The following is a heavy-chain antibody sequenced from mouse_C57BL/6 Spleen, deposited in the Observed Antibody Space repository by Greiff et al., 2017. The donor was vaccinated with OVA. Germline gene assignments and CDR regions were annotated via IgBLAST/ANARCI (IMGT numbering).Heavy chain of an antibody. Sequence: EVQLQQPGAELVKPGASVKLSCTASGFNIKDYYMHWVKQRTEQGLEWIGRIDPEDGETKYAPKFQGKATITADTSSNTAYLQLISLTSEDTAVYYCARDGSSYVRFAYWGQGTLVTVSA. CDR1: GFNIKDYY. J-gene: IGHJ3*01. CDR3: ARDGSSYVRFAY. CDR2: IDPEDGET. D-gene: IGHD1-1*01. V-gene: IGHV14-2*01.